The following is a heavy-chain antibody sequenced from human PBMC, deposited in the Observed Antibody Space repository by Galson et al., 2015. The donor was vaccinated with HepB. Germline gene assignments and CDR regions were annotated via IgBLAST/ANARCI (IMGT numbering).Heavy chain of an antibody. CDR2: IYHSGST. D-gene: IGHD2-15*01. Sequence: TLSLTCAVSGYSISSGYYWGWIRQPPGKGLEWIGSIYHSGSTYYNPSLTSRVTISRDNAKNSLYLQMNSLRAEDTAVYYCARGGGWSWGQGTLVTVSS. CDR3: ARGGGWS. V-gene: IGHV4-38-2*01. CDR1: GYSISSGYY. J-gene: IGHJ5*02.